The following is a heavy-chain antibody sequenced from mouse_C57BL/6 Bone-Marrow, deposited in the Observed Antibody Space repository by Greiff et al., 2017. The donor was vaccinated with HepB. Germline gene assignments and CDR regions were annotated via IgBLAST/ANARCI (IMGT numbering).Heavy chain of an antibody. J-gene: IGHJ4*01. CDR3: VRQEEENYSYYAMDY. D-gene: IGHD1-1*02. CDR1: GFSFNTYA. Sequence: EVKLVESGGGLVQPKGSLKLSCAASGFSFNTYAMNWVRQAPGKGLEWVARIRSKSNNYATYYADSVKDRFTISRDDSESMLYLQMNNLKTEDTAMYYCVRQEEENYSYYAMDYWGQGTSVTVSS. V-gene: IGHV10-1*01. CDR2: IRSKSNNYAT.